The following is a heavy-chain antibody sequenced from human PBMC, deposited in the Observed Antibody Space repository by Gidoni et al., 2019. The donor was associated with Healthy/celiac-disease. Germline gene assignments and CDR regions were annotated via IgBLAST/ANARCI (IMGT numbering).Heavy chain of an antibody. J-gene: IGHJ5*02. D-gene: IGHD6-13*01. CDR3: ARVEVYSSSWYGNWFDP. CDR2: IYSGGST. Sequence: EWQLVETVGGLIQPGGSLRLPCAASGFTVSSHYMSWGRQAPGKGLEWVSVIYSGGSTYYADSVKGRFTISRDNSKNTLYLQMNSLRAEDTAVYYCARVEVYSSSWYGNWFDPWGQGTLVTVSS. CDR1: GFTVSSHY. V-gene: IGHV3-53*02.